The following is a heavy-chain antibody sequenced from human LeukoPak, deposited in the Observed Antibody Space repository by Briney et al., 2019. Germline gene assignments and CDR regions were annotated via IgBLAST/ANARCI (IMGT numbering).Heavy chain of an antibody. CDR1: GGSISSGSYY. CDR3: ASFTMVVAGLDY. CDR2: IYYSGST. Sequence: PSETLSLTCTVSGGSISSGSYYWGWIRQPPGKGLEWIGSIYYSGSTYYNPSLKSRVTISVDTSKNQFSLKLSSVTAADTAVYYCASFTMVVAGLDYWGQGTLVTVSS. V-gene: IGHV4-39*01. J-gene: IGHJ4*02. D-gene: IGHD2-15*01.